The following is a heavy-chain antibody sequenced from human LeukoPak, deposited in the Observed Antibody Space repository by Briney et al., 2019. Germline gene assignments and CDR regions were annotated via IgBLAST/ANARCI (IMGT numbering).Heavy chain of an antibody. CDR1: GFTFDDYA. Sequence: ARSLTLSCAAPGFTFDDYAMHWVRQAPGKGMEWVSGISWNSGSIGYADSVKGRFTISTDNATNSLYLQMNSLRAEDTALYYCAKQGCSSTSCYSESDYLDYWGQGTLVTVSS. CDR3: AKQGCSSTSCYSESDYLDY. D-gene: IGHD2-2*01. V-gene: IGHV3-9*01. J-gene: IGHJ4*02. CDR2: ISWNSGSI.